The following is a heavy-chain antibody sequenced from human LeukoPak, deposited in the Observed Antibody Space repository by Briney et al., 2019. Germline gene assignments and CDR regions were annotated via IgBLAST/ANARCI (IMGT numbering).Heavy chain of an antibody. CDR2: IYHSGST. Sequence: KTSETLSLTCTVSGASISSGGYYENWIRQPPGKGLEWIGYIYHSGSTYYNPSLKSRVTISVDRSKNQFSLKLSSVTAADTAVYYCARVGLPHLYYYYYYMDVWGKGTTVTVSS. J-gene: IGHJ6*03. CDR1: GASISSGGYY. D-gene: IGHD2/OR15-2a*01. V-gene: IGHV4-30-2*01. CDR3: ARVGLPHLYYYYYYMDV.